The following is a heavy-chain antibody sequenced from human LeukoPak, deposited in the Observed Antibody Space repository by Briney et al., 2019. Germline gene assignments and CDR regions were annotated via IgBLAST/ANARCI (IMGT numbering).Heavy chain of an antibody. CDR3: TRAVRNQLLSEY. Sequence: GASVRASCKASGYTFSNYDVTWVRQAPGQGLEYMGWMNPNSGNTGFAQKFRGRVTMTSDASTTSAFMELMRLTSEDTAVYYCTRAVRNQLLSEYWGQGTRITVSS. J-gene: IGHJ4*02. CDR1: GYTFSNYD. D-gene: IGHD2-2*01. V-gene: IGHV1-8*01. CDR2: MNPNSGNT.